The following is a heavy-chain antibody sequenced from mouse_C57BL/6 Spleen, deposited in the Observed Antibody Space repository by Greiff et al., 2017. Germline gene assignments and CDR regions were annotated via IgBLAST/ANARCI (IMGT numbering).Heavy chain of an antibody. D-gene: IGHD2-3*01. CDR3: ARWGYDGYSWFDY. Sequence: EVQLQESGAELVKPGASVKLSCTASGFTFTGYYMHWVKQRPGQGLEWIGGIDPADGETKYAPKFQGKATITADTSSNTAYLQLSSLTSEDTAVYYCARWGYDGYSWFDYWGQGTMVTVSA. V-gene: IGHV14-2*01. CDR1: GFTFTGYY. J-gene: IGHJ3*01. CDR2: IDPADGET.